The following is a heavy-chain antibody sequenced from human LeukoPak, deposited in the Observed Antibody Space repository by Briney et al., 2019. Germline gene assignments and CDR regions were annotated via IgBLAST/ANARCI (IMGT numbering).Heavy chain of an antibody. V-gene: IGHV3-30-3*01. D-gene: IGHD3-10*01. Sequence: PGGSLRLSCAASGFTFSSYAMHWVRQAPGKGLEWVAVISYDGSNKYYADSVKGRFTISRDNSKNTLHLQMNSLRAEDTAVYYCARDERSGRFGELPSNWGQGTLVTVSS. CDR1: GFTFSSYA. J-gene: IGHJ4*02. CDR3: ARDERSGRFGELPSN. CDR2: ISYDGSNK.